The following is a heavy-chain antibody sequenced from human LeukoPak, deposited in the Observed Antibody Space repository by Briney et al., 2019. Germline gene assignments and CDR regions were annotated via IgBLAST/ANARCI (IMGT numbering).Heavy chain of an antibody. CDR1: GGSFSGYY. CDR2: INHSGST. J-gene: IGHJ5*02. V-gene: IGHV4-34*01. Sequence: SETLSLTCAVYGGSFSGYYWSWIRQPPGKGLEWIGEINHSGSTNYNPSLKSRVTISVDTSKNQFSLKLSSVTAADTAVYYCARLAGDAEYSYGLTWFDPWGQGTLVTVSS. D-gene: IGHD5-18*01. CDR3: ARLAGDAEYSYGLTWFDP.